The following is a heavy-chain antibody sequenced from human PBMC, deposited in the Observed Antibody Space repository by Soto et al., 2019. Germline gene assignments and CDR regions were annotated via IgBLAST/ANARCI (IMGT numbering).Heavy chain of an antibody. D-gene: IGHD3-22*01. V-gene: IGHV1-18*01. J-gene: IGHJ4*02. CDR1: GYTFTSYG. Sequence: ASVKVSCKASGYTFTSYGISWVRQAPGQGLEWMGWISAYNGNTNYAQKLQGRVTMTTDTSTSTVYMELRSLRSDDTAVYYCARKESGYYVGYWGQGTLVTVSS. CDR2: ISAYNGNT. CDR3: ARKESGYYVGY.